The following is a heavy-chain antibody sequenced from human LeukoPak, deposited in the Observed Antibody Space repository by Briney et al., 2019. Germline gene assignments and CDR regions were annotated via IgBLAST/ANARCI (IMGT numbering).Heavy chain of an antibody. V-gene: IGHV1-69*01. CDR1: GGTFSSYA. CDR2: IIPIFGTA. J-gene: IGHJ4*02. D-gene: IGHD1-1*01. CDR3: ATPLNWNDRYYFDY. Sequence: GSSVKVSCKASGGTFSSYAISWVRQAPGRGLEWMGGIIPIFGTANYAQKFQGRVTITADESTSTAYMELSSLRSEDTAVYYCATPLNWNDRYYFDYWGQGTLVTVSS.